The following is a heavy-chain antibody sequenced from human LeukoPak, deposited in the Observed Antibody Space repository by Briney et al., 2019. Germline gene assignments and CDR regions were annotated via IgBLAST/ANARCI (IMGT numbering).Heavy chain of an antibody. Sequence: SETLSLTCAVYGGSFSGYYWSWIRQPPGKGLEWIGEINHSGSTNYNPSLKSRVTISVDTSKNQFSLKLRPVTAADTAVYYCAKRPPRRGYYGMDVWGQGTTVTVSS. J-gene: IGHJ6*02. CDR3: AKRPPRRGYYGMDV. D-gene: IGHD3-10*01. CDR1: GGSFSGYY. V-gene: IGHV4-34*01. CDR2: INHSGST.